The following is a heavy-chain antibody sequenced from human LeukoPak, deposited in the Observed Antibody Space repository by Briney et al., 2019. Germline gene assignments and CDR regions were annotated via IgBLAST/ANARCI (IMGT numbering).Heavy chain of an antibody. CDR2: INPSGGST. J-gene: IGHJ4*02. Sequence: GASVEVSCKASGYTFTSYYMHWVRQAPGQGFEWMGIINPSGGSTSYAQKFQGRVTMTRDMSTSTVYMELSSLRSEDTAVYYCARGPTRVVIQTYFDYWGQGTLVTVSS. CDR3: ARGPTRVVIQTYFDY. D-gene: IGHD3-3*01. CDR1: GYTFTSYY. V-gene: IGHV1-46*01.